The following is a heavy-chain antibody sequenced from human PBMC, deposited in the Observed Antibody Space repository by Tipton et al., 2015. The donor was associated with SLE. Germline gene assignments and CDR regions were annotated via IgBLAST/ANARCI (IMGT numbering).Heavy chain of an antibody. CDR2: LSPSGAGT. CDR1: GFTFSNFA. Sequence: SLRLSCAASGFTFSNFAMVWVRQAPGKRLEWLSALSPSGAGTHYADSVQGRFIISRDNSKKILYLQMNSLRAEDTAVYYCAKPSRITMVRGVIAPFHVWGQGTMATVSS. D-gene: IGHD3-10*01. J-gene: IGHJ3*01. CDR3: AKPSRITMVRGVIAPFHV. V-gene: IGHV3-23*01.